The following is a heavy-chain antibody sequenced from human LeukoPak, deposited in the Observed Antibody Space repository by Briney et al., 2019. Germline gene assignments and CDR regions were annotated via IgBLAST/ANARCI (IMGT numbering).Heavy chain of an antibody. J-gene: IGHJ4*02. CDR2: ISDYNGNT. Sequence: ASVKVSCKASGHTFTSYGISWVRQAPGQGLEWMGWISDYNGNTNYAQKLQGRVTMTTDTSTSTAYMELRSLRSDDTAVYYCARDYYGSGSYYSPTLDYWGQGTLVTVSS. V-gene: IGHV1-18*01. CDR3: ARDYYGSGSYYSPTLDY. D-gene: IGHD3-10*01. CDR1: GHTFTSYG.